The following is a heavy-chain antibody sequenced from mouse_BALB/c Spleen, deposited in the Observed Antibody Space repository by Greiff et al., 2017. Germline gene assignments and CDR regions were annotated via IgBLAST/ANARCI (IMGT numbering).Heavy chain of an antibody. D-gene: IGHD1-1*02. CDR3: ARVVGGY. J-gene: IGHJ2*01. CDR1: GYTFTSYW. CDR2: IDPSDSYT. V-gene: IGHV1-69*02. Sequence: VQLQQPGAELVKPGASVKLSCKASGYTFTSYWMHWVKQRPGQGLEWIGEIDPSDSYTNYNQKFKGKATLTVDKSSSTAYMQLSSLTSEDSAVYYCARVVGGYWGQGTTLTVSS.